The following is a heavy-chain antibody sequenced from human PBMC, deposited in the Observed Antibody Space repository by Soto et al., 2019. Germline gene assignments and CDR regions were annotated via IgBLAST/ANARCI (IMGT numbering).Heavy chain of an antibody. V-gene: IGHV3-33*01. Sequence: VGSLRLSCVTSSFSFSSHAMHWVRQAPGKGLEWVAIISYDVAHTXXADSVKGXXTVSRDNSKSXLYLEXSILTAEDTYXYYCARGSSGRDYVDHWGQGTLVTVSS. D-gene: IGHD1-26*01. J-gene: IGHJ4*01. CDR2: ISYDVAHT. CDR3: ARGSSGRDYVDH. CDR1: SFSFSSHA.